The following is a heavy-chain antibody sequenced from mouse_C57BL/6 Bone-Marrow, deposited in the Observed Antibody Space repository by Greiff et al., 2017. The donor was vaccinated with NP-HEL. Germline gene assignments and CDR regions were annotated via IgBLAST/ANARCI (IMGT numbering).Heavy chain of an antibody. V-gene: IGHV1-59*01. CDR1: GYTFTSCW. J-gene: IGHJ3*01. CDR3: ATLGSTPHWFAY. CDR2: IDPSDSYT. Sequence: VKLQQPGAGLVRPGTSVKLSCKVSGYTFTSCWLYWVKQRPGQGLEWIGVIDPSDSYTTYNQKFKGKATLTVDTSSSTAYMQLSSRTSEDSAVYYSATLGSTPHWFAYWGQGTLVTVSA. D-gene: IGHD1-1*01.